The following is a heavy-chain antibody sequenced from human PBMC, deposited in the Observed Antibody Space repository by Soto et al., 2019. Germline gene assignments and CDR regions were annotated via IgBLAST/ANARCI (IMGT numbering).Heavy chain of an antibody. CDR2: INQDGSEK. Sequence: GGSLRLSCAASGFNLNNYWMSWVRQDPGRGLGWVANINQDGSEKFYVDSVKGRFTISRDNAKNSLYLQMNSLRAEDTAVYYCVLDSSPHYSGNDWVYWGQGTLVTVSS. J-gene: IGHJ4*02. D-gene: IGHD5-12*01. CDR3: VLDSSPHYSGNDWVY. V-gene: IGHV3-7*01. CDR1: GFNLNNYW.